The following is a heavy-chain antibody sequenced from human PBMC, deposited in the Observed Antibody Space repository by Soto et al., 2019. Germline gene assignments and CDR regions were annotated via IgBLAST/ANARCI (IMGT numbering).Heavy chain of an antibody. D-gene: IGHD3-22*01. CDR3: ARGTGYYYDSPYFQH. V-gene: IGHV1-69*02. Sequence: ASVKVSCKASGGTFSSYTISWVRQAPGQGLEWMGRIIPILGIANYAQKFQGRVTITADKSTSTAYMELSSLRSEDTAVYYCARGTGYYYDSPYFQHWGQGTLVTVSS. J-gene: IGHJ1*01. CDR2: IIPILGIA. CDR1: GGTFSSYT.